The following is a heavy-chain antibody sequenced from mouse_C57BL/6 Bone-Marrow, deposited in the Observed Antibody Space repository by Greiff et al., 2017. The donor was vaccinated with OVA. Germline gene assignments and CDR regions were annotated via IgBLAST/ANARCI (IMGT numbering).Heavy chain of an antibody. J-gene: IGHJ3*01. CDR3: ARKYDYESPAWFAY. Sequence: QVQLQQSGPGLVQPSQSLSITCTVSGFSLTSYGVHWVRQSPGKGLEWLGVIWSGGGTDYNAAFISRLSISKDNSKSQVFFKMNSLQANDTSRDSCARKYDYESPAWFAYWGQGTLVTVSA. D-gene: IGHD2-4*01. CDR1: GFSLTSYG. V-gene: IGHV2-2*02. CDR2: IWSGGGT.